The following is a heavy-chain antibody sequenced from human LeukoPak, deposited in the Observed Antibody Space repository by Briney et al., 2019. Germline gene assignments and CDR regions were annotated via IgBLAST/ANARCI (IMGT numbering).Heavy chain of an antibody. CDR3: ARSFRGRKSRAYYFDY. CDR2: IYYSGGT. D-gene: IGHD2-15*01. V-gene: IGHV4-39*01. Sequence: PSETLFLTCTVSGGSISSSNCYWGWIRQPPGKGLEWIGSIYYSGGTYYNASLKSRVTISIDTSKNQFSLRLTSVTAADTAVYYCARSFRGRKSRAYYFDYWGQGILVTVSS. CDR1: GGSISSSNCY. J-gene: IGHJ4*02.